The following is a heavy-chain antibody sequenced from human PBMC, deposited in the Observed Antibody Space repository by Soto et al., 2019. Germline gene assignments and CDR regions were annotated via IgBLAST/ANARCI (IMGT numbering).Heavy chain of an antibody. CDR1: GFPFSAYA. D-gene: IGHD3-16*01. CDR3: SNGGRQCRVTGDFNY. J-gene: IGHJ4*02. V-gene: IGHV3-30*18. Sequence: VQLGESGGGGVQPGRSLRLSCAASGFPFSAYAMLWVRQAPGKGLEWVAVVSHDGRNTHYADSVKGRFTISRDSSKNTVSLEMNSMRAEDTAVYYFSNGGRQCRVTGDFNYWGQGALVTVSS. CDR2: VSHDGRNT.